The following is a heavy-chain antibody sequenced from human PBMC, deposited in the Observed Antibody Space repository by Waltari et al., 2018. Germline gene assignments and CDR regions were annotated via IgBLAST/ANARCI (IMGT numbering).Heavy chain of an antibody. V-gene: IGHV4-59*01. CDR2: IYYSGST. D-gene: IGHD2-2*01. CDR3: ARDSSTYMDV. CDR1: GGSISSYY. Sequence: QVQLQESGPGLVKPSEPLSLTCTASGGSISSYYWSWIRQPPGKGLEWIGYIYYSGSTNYNPSLKSRVTISVDTSKNQFSLKLSSVTAADTAVYYCARDSSTYMDVWGKGTTVTISS. J-gene: IGHJ6*03.